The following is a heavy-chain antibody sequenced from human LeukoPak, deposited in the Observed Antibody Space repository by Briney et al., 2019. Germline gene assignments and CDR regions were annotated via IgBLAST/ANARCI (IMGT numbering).Heavy chain of an antibody. CDR3: AKDRISGLIILMRTANEF. D-gene: IGHD2-8*01. J-gene: IGHJ4*02. CDR2: IHTGGTT. CDR1: GFDISYNY. Sequence: GGSLRLFCVASGFDISYNYVGWVRQAPGKGLEWVSVIHTGGTTHYADSVKGRFTISKDNSKNTLFLQMSSLRAEDTAVYYCAKDRISGLIILMRTANEFWGQGTLVTVSS. V-gene: IGHV3-66*02.